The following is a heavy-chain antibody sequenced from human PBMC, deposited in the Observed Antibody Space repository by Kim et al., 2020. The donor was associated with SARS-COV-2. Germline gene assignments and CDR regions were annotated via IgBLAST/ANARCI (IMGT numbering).Heavy chain of an antibody. J-gene: IGHJ4*02. V-gene: IGHV3-21*04. CDR1: GITISTYS. D-gene: IGHD3-22*01. Sequence: GGSLRLSCAASGITISTYSMNWVRQAPGKGLEWVSCISSSGYINYADSVKGRFTISRDNAKNSLYLQMNSLRAEDTAVYYCARASPVDLAEVITFSDYWGQGTLVTVSS. CDR2: ISSSGYI. CDR3: ARASPVDLAEVITFSDY.